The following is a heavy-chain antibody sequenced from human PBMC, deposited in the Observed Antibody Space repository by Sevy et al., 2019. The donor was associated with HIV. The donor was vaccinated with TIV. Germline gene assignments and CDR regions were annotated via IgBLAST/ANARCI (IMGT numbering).Heavy chain of an antibody. V-gene: IGHV3-33*08. J-gene: IGHJ5*02. Sequence: GGSLRLSCAASGFTFSSYPMSWVRQAPGKGLEWVAVIWYDGSNKYYGDSVKGRFTISRDNSKNTVYLQMNSLRAEDTALYYCARAEGRRYFDPSGWFDPWGQGTLVTVSS. D-gene: IGHD3-9*01. CDR1: GFTFSSYP. CDR3: ARAEGRRYFDPSGWFDP. CDR2: IWYDGSNK.